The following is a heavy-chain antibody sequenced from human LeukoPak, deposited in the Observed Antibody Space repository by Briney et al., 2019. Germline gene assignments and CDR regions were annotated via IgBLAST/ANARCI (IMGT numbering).Heavy chain of an antibody. J-gene: IGHJ1*01. CDR3: AKGGYSLVFD. CDR1: GFRFNSYA. V-gene: IGHV3-23*01. Sequence: GGSLVLSCAASGFRFNSYAMSWVRQAPGKVLEWVSAISGSGGSTYYADSVKGRFTISRDNSKNTLYLQLNSLRAEDTAVYYCAKGGYSLVFDWGQGTLVTVSS. CDR2: ISGSGGST. D-gene: IGHD5-18*01.